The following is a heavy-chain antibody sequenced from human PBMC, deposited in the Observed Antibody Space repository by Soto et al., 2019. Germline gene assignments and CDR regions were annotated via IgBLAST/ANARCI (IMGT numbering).Heavy chain of an antibody. CDR3: ARPRGYSGYDPSLAFDI. Sequence: PGESLKISCKGSGYSFTSYWIGWVRQMPGKGLEWMGIIYPGDSDTRYSPSFQGQVTISADKSISTAYLQWSSLKASDTAMYYCARPRGYSGYDPSLAFDIWGQGTMVTVSS. V-gene: IGHV5-51*01. J-gene: IGHJ3*02. CDR2: IYPGDSDT. CDR1: GYSFTSYW. D-gene: IGHD5-12*01.